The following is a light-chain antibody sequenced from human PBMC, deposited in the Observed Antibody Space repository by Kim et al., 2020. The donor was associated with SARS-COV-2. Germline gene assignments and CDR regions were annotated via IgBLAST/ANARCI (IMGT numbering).Light chain of an antibody. Sequence: PAARATISCRASQSISSTFVAWYQQKLGQAPRLLILAASSRAAGTPDRFSGSGSGTDFTLTISRVEPDDFAVYYCQQFSTSPPAYTFGQGTKLEI. CDR1: QSISSTF. V-gene: IGKV3-20*01. CDR3: QQFSTSPPAYT. CDR2: AAS. J-gene: IGKJ2*01.